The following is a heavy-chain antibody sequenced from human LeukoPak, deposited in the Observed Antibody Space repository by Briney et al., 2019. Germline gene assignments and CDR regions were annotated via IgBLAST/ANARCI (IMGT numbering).Heavy chain of an antibody. CDR3: VRDECSGGRCYMWFDP. Sequence: GGSLRLSCVASGVTFSTYDMDWVRHAPGEGLEWVSAIGPTGDTYYSASVRGRFSISRENTKNSLYLQMSRLRAADTAVYYCVRDECSGGRCYMWFDPWGQGTLVTVSS. CDR1: GVTFSTYD. CDR2: IGPTGDT. D-gene: IGHD2-15*01. J-gene: IGHJ5*02. V-gene: IGHV3-13*01.